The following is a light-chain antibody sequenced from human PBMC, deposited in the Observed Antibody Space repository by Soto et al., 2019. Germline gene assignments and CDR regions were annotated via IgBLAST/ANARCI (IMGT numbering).Light chain of an antibody. CDR2: DAS. V-gene: IGKV1-5*01. Sequence: DRVTITFRASQSISTWLAWYQKKPGKAPKLLIYDASSLESGVPSRFGGGGSGTEFNLTISRLQPDEFAIYECQQYINYTWTFGQGTKVDI. J-gene: IGKJ1*01. CDR3: QQYINYTWT. CDR1: QSISTW.